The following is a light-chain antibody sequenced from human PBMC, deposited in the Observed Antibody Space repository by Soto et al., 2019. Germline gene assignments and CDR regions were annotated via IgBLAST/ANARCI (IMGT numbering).Light chain of an antibody. V-gene: IGLV2-14*01. J-gene: IGLJ3*02. CDR3: SSYTSRGVLDWV. CDR1: NNDVGRYNY. CDR2: EVN. Sequence: QSALTQPASVSGSPGQSITISCTGTNNDVGRYNYVSWYQQHPGKAPKLLIYEVNNRPSGVSHRFSGSKSGNTASLTISGLQAEDESDYYCSSYTSRGVLDWVFGGGTKLTVL.